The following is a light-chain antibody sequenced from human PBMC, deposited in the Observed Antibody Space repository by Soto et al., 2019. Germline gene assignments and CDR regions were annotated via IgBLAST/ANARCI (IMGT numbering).Light chain of an antibody. CDR1: QSVSSSY. J-gene: IGKJ5*01. CDR3: QQYGSSLSIT. V-gene: IGKV3-20*01. Sequence: EIVLTQSPGTLSLSPGERATLSCRASQSVSSSYLAGYQQKPGQAPRLLIYGASSRATGIPDRFSGSGSGTDFTLTISRLEPEDFAVYYCQQYGSSLSITFGQGTRLEI. CDR2: GAS.